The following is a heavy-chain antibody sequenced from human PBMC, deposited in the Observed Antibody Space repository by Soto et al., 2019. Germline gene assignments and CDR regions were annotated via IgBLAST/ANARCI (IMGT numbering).Heavy chain of an antibody. J-gene: IGHJ4*02. CDR3: ARGKDYGDLYYFDY. CDR2: IYYSGST. CDR1: GGSISSYY. D-gene: IGHD4-17*01. V-gene: IGHV4-59*01. Sequence: SETLSLTCTVSGGSISSYYWSWIRQPPGKGLEWIGYIYYSGSTNYNPSLKSRVTISVDTSKIQFSLKLSSVTAADTAVYYCARGKDYGDLYYFDYWGQGTLVTVSS.